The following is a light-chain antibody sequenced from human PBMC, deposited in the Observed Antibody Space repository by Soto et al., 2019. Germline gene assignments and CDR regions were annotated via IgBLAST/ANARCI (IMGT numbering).Light chain of an antibody. V-gene: IGKV3-11*01. CDR3: QHRRNSPPMWT. CDR2: DAS. J-gene: IGKJ1*01. CDR1: ERIGTY. Sequence: EIVLTQSPATLSVSPGDRATLSCRASERIGTYLAWYQQKPGQAPRLLIYDASNRATGVPARFSGTGSGTDFTLPISSLESEDFAVYFCQHRRNSPPMWTFGQGTKVEIK.